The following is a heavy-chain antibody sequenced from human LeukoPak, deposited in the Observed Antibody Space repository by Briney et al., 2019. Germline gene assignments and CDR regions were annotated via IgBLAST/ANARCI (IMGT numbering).Heavy chain of an antibody. CDR2: IYTSGST. D-gene: IGHD1-20*01. V-gene: IGHV4-4*09. Sequence: SETLSLTCAVSGGSISSYYWSWIRQPPGKGLEWIGYIYTSGSTDYNPSLKSRVTMSIDTSTIQFSLKMGPVTAADTAVCYCASQASGITGSFGFDPWGQGTLVTVSS. CDR1: GGSISSYY. J-gene: IGHJ5*02. CDR3: ASQASGITGSFGFDP.